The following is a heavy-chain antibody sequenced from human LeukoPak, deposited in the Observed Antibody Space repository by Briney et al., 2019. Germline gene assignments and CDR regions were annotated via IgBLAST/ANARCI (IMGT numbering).Heavy chain of an antibody. CDR1: GGSVTDYY. D-gene: IGHD7-27*01. CDR2: IYYTGT. CDR3: ASRKLGNDY. Sequence: SETLSLTCTVPGGSVTDYYWSWIRQSPGKGLEWIGYIYYTGTSYNPSLKSRVTISADTSKNQFSLKLISVTAADTAVYYCASRKLGNDYWGQGTLVTVSS. J-gene: IGHJ4*02. V-gene: IGHV4-59*02.